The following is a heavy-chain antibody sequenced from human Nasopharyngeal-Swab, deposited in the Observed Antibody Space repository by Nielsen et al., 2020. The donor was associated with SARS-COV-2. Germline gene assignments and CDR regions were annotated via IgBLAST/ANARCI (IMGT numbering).Heavy chain of an antibody. CDR1: GGSISGYY. Sequence: ESLKISCTVSGGSISGYYWSWIRQPPGKGLEWIGYIYYSGSTNYNPSLKSRVTISVDTSKNQFSLKLSSVTAADTAVYYCARVVAVVAATWFDPWGQGTLVTVSS. CDR3: ARVVAVVAATWFDP. D-gene: IGHD2-15*01. J-gene: IGHJ5*02. V-gene: IGHV4-59*01. CDR2: IYYSGST.